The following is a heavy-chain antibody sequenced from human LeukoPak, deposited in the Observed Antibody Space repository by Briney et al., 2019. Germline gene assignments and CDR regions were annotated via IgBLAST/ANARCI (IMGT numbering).Heavy chain of an antibody. V-gene: IGHV1-46*01. J-gene: IGHJ3*02. CDR1: GYTFTGYF. Sequence: ASVKVSCKASGYTFTGYFMHWVRQAPGQGLEWMGIINPRGGSTSYTQKFQGRVTMTRDTSTSTVYMELSSLRSEDTAVYYCARVKSYYYDTSDKDAFDIWGQGTMVTVSS. CDR2: INPRGGST. D-gene: IGHD3-22*01. CDR3: ARVKSYYYDTSDKDAFDI.